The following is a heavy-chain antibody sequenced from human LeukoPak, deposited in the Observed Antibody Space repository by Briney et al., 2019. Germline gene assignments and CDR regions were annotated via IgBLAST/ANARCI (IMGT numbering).Heavy chain of an antibody. V-gene: IGHV3-23*01. CDR1: GFTFSSYA. J-gene: IGHJ4*02. Sequence: GGSLRLSCAASGFTFSSYALSWVRQAPGEGLEWVSAISGSGGSIYYADSVKGRFTISRDNSKNTLYLQMNSLRAEDTAVYYCAKEIMLRGADFDYWGQGALVAVSA. CDR2: ISGSGGSI. D-gene: IGHD3-10*01. CDR3: AKEIMLRGADFDY.